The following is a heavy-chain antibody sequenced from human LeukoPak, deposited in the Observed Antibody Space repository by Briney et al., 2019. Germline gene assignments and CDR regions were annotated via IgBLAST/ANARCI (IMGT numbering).Heavy chain of an antibody. V-gene: IGHV3-48*01. CDR2: ISGSSGTI. CDR1: GFTFSSYS. D-gene: IGHD3-16*01. CDR3: ARRSEFGVLYYMDI. J-gene: IGHJ6*03. Sequence: PGGSLRLSCVASGFTFSSYSVNWVRQAPGKELEWVSYISGSSGTIYYADSVKGRFTISRDNAKNSLYLQMNSLRAEDTAVYYCARRSEFGVLYYMDIWGKGTTVTVSS.